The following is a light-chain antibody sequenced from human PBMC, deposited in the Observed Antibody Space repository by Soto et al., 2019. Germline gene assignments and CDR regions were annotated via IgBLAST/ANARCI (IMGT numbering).Light chain of an antibody. V-gene: IGKV1-39*01. CDR1: QSITNS. CDR3: QQGHSMPFT. CDR2: AAS. J-gene: IGKJ3*01. Sequence: DIQMTQSPPSLSASVGDRVTITCRASQSITNSLNLYQHKPGKAPTLVVYAASSLQSGVPSRFSGSGSGTDFTLTISSLQPEDFATYFCQQGHSMPFTFGPGTKVDIK.